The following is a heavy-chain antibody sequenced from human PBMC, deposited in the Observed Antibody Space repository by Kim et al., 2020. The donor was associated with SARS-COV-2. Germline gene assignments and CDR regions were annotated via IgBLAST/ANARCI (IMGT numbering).Heavy chain of an antibody. CDR2: IRSKANSYAT. J-gene: IGHJ3*02. CDR3: TRVPPYSNSWWDAFA. V-gene: IGHV3-73*01. CDR1: GFTFSDSA. D-gene: IGHD6-13*01. Sequence: GGSLRLSCAASGFTFSDSAMYWVRQASGKGLEWVGRIRSKANSYATAYDVSVKGRFIISRDDSKNTAYLQMNSLKTEDTAIYYCTRVPPYSNSWWDAFA.